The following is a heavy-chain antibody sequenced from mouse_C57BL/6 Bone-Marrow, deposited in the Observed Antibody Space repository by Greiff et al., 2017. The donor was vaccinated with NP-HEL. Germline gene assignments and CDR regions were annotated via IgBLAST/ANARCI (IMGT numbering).Heavy chain of an antibody. Sequence: QVQLQQPGAELVKPGASVKLSCKASGYTFTSYWMHWVKQRPGRCLAWIGRIDPNSGGTKYNEKFKSKATLTVDNPSSTAYMQLSSLTSEDSAVYYCATNWAFDYWGQGTTLTVSS. J-gene: IGHJ2*01. V-gene: IGHV1-72*01. CDR3: ATNWAFDY. CDR2: IDPNSGGT. CDR1: GYTFTSYW. D-gene: IGHD4-1*01.